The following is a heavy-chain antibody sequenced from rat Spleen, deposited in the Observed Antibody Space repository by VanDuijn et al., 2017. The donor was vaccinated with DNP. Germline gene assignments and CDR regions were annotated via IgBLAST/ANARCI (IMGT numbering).Heavy chain of an antibody. D-gene: IGHD1-7*01. CDR2: ISYSGST. V-gene: IGHV3-1*01. CDR1: GYSITSNF. Sequence: EVQLQESGSGLVKPSQSLSLTCSVTGYSITSNFWGWIRKFPGNKMEYIGHISYSGSTNYNPSLKSRISITRDTSKNHFFLQLNSVTTEDTATYYCSRWTRYFDYWGQGVMVTVSS. J-gene: IGHJ2*01. CDR3: SRWTRYFDY.